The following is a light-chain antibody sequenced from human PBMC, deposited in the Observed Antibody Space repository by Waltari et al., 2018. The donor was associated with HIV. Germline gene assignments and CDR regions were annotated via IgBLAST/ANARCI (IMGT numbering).Light chain of an antibody. V-gene: IGLV1-51*02. Sequence: QSVLTQPPSVSAAPGQKVTIPCSGSSSHIGKHYVSWYQQLPGTAPKVLMYEHSHRPSGVPYRFSGAKSGTSATLDITGLQTGDEADYFCGTWDDSLASWVFGGGTKLTVL. J-gene: IGLJ3*02. CDR2: EHS. CDR1: SSHIGKHY. CDR3: GTWDDSLASWV.